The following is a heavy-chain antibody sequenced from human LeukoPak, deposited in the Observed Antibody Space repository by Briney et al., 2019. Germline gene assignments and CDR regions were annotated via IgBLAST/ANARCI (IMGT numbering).Heavy chain of an antibody. Sequence: ASVKVSCKASGYTFTGYYMHWVRQAPGQGLEWMGWINPNSGGTNYAQKFQGRVTMTRDTSISTAYMELRSLRSDDTAVYYCASSSGTLNSEYFQHWGQGTLVTVSS. CDR2: INPNSGGT. CDR3: ASSSGTLNSEYFQH. CDR1: GYTFTGYY. J-gene: IGHJ1*01. V-gene: IGHV1-2*02. D-gene: IGHD3-22*01.